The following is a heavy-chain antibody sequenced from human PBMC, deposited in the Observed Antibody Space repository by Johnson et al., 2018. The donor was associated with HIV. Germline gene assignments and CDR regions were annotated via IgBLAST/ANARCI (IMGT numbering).Heavy chain of an antibody. V-gene: IGHV3-7*01. CDR2: IKQDGSEK. J-gene: IGHJ3*02. D-gene: IGHD3-22*01. Sequence: VQLVESGGGLVQPGGSLRLSCAASGFTFSSYWMSWVRQAPGKGLEWVANIKQDGSEKYYVDSVKDRFTISRDNAKNSLYLQMNSRRAEDTAVYYCARVAMIVDAFDIWGQGTMVTVSS. CDR3: ARVAMIVDAFDI. CDR1: GFTFSSYW.